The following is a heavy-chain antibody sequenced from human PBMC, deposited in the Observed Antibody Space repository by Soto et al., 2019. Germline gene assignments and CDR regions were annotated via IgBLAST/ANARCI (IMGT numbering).Heavy chain of an antibody. CDR1: GDSASSNSAA. V-gene: IGHV6-1*01. CDR2: TYYRSKWYN. D-gene: IGHD2-21*01. J-gene: IGHJ6*02. CDR3: ARVNFVDYYYYYGMDV. Sequence: PSQTLSLTCAISGDSASSNSAAWNWIRQSPSRGLEWLGRTYYRSKWYNDYAVSVKSRITINPDTSKNQFSLQLNSVTPEDTAVYYCARVNFVDYYYYYGMDVWGQGTTVTVSS.